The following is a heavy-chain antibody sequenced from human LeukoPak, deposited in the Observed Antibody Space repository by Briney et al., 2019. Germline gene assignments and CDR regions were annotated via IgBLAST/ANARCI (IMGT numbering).Heavy chain of an antibody. J-gene: IGHJ4*02. CDR1: GGSISTYY. D-gene: IGHD3-10*01. V-gene: IGHV4-59*08. CDR3: ARSYVSGNYFDY. Sequence: PSETLSLTCTVSGGSISTYYWSWIRQPPGKGLEWIGYIYYSGSAKYNPSLKSRVTISVDMSKNQFSLKLSSVTEAHTAVYYCARSYVSGNYFDYWGQGTLVTVSS. CDR2: IYYSGSA.